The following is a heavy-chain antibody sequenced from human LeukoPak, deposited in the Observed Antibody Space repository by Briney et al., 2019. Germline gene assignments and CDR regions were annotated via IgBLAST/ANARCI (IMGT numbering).Heavy chain of an antibody. D-gene: IGHD2-2*01. CDR2: IYYSGST. CDR3: ASLGYCSSTSCYGIFDY. V-gene: IGHV4-59*01. Sequence: SETLSLTCTVSGGSISSYYWSWIRRPPGKGPEWIGYIYYSGSTNHNPSLHRRVTISVDTSKNQFSLKLSSVTAADTAVYYCASLGYCSSTSCYGIFDYWGQGTLVTVSS. J-gene: IGHJ4*02. CDR1: GGSISSYY.